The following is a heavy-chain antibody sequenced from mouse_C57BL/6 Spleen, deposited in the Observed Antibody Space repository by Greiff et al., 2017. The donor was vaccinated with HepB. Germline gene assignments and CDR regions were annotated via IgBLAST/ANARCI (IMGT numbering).Heavy chain of an antibody. CDR3: ARSGIYYDDGDGFDY. CDR2: INPNNGGT. Sequence: LVEPGASVKIPCKASGYTFTDYNMDWVKQSHGKSLEWLGDINPNNGGTIYNQKYKGKATLTVDKSSSTAYMELRSLTSEETAVYYCARSGIYYDDGDGFDYWGQGTTLTVSS. D-gene: IGHD2-4*01. J-gene: IGHJ2*01. V-gene: IGHV1-18*01. CDR1: GYTFTDYN.